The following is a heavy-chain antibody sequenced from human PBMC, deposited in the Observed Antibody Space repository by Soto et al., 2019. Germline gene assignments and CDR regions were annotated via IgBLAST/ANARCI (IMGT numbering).Heavy chain of an antibody. CDR1: GVAISGRSNY. CDR2: IYSGGST. D-gene: IGHD3-9*01. CDR3: ARRHSATWLFDY. V-gene: IGHV4-39*01. J-gene: IGHJ4*02. Sequence: SETLSLTCAVSGVAISGRSNYWGWIRQPPGKGLEYIGSIYSGGSTYYNPSLKSRVTLSVDATQNQFSLRLTSVTAADTAVYYCARRHSATWLFDYWGLGTLVTSPQ.